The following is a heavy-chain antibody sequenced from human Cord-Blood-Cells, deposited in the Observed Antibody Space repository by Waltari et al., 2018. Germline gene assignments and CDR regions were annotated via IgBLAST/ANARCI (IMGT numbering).Heavy chain of an antibody. CDR3: ARDDRHCSSTSCYEGIY. Sequence: QVQLVQSGAEVKKPGSSVKVSCKASGGTFSSYAISWVRQAPGQGLEWMGGIIPIFGTANYAQKFQGRVTITADESTSTAYMELSSLRSEDTAVYYCARDDRHCSSTSCYEGIYWGQGTLVTVSS. CDR2: IIPIFGTA. V-gene: IGHV1-69*01. CDR1: GGTFSSYA. D-gene: IGHD2-2*01. J-gene: IGHJ4*02.